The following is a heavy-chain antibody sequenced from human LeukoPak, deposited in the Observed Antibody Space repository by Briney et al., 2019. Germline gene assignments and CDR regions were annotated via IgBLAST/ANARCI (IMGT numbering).Heavy chain of an antibody. J-gene: IGHJ4*02. Sequence: SQTLSLTCTVSGGSISSGGYYWSWIRQHPGKGLEWLGYFYYSGSTYYNPSLKSRVTISVDTSKNQFSLKLSSVTAADTAVYYCARRDDSSGYYFLPFDYWGQGTLVTVSS. V-gene: IGHV4-31*03. CDR2: FYYSGST. CDR1: GGSISSGGYY. D-gene: IGHD3-22*01. CDR3: ARRDDSSGYYFLPFDY.